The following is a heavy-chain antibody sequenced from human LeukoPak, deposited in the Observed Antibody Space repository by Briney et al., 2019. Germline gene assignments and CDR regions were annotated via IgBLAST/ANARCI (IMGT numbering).Heavy chain of an antibody. D-gene: IGHD6-13*01. CDR1: GFTFSSYG. J-gene: IGHJ3*02. CDR3: AKDYNGYRAFDI. CDR2: IRYDGSNK. Sequence: GGSLRLPCAASGFTFSSYGMHWVRQAPGKGLEWVAFIRYDGSNKYYADSVKGRFTISRDNSKNTLYLQMNSLRAEDTAVYYCAKDYNGYRAFDIWAKGQWSPSLQ. V-gene: IGHV3-30*02.